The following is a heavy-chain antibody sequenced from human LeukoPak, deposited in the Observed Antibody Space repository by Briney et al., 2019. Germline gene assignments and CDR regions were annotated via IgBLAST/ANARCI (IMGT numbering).Heavy chain of an antibody. D-gene: IGHD3-22*01. CDR1: GYTFTGYY. V-gene: IGHV1-2*02. Sequence: ASVKVSCTASGYTFTGYYMHWVRQAPGQGIEWMGWINPNSGGTNYAQKFQGRVTMTRDTSISTAYMELSRLRSDDTAVYYCARGGYYDSSGYYRNWGQGTRVTVSS. CDR3: ARGGYYDSSGYYRN. J-gene: IGHJ4*02. CDR2: INPNSGGT.